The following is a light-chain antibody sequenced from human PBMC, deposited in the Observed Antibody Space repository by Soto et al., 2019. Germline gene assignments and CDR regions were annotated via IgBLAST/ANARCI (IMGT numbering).Light chain of an antibody. CDR1: QNIGGD. Sequence: EIVMTQSPATLSVSPGEGVTLSCRASQNIGGDLAWYQHKAGQVPRLLIHGASTRATGIPARFSGSGSGTEFSLTINSLQSEDSAVYYCHHYNIWPPYTFGLGTKLEIK. CDR3: HHYNIWPPYT. J-gene: IGKJ2*01. V-gene: IGKV3D-15*01. CDR2: GAS.